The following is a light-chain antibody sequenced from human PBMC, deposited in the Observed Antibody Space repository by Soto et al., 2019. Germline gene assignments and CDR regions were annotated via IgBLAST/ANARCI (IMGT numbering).Light chain of an antibody. J-gene: IGLJ1*01. CDR1: SSHIGSNT. V-gene: IGLV1-44*01. Sequence: QSVLTQPPSASGTPGQRVTISCSGSSSHIGSNTVNWYQQLPETAPNLLIYSNNQRPSGVPDRFSGSKSGTSASLAISGLQSEDEADYYCAAWDDCLNGRYVFGTGT. CDR3: AAWDDCLNGRYV. CDR2: SNN.